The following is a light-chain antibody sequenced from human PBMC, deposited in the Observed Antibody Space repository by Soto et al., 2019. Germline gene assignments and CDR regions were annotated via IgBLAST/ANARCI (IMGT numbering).Light chain of an antibody. Sequence: QLVLTQSPSASASLGASVKLSCTLSSGHGNYVIAWHQQQPEKGPRYLMKVKSDGSHNKGDGIPDRFSGSSSGAERYLVISSLQSEDEADYYCQTWDTGIVVFGGGTK. J-gene: IGLJ2*01. CDR1: SGHGNYV. CDR2: VKSDGSH. V-gene: IGLV4-69*01. CDR3: QTWDTGIVV.